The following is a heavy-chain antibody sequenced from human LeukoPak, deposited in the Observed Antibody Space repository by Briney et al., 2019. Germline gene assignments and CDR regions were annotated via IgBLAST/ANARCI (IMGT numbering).Heavy chain of an antibody. CDR2: ISRGRSYM. V-gene: IGHV3-21*01. J-gene: IGHJ3*02. CDR1: GFIFSSYD. CDR3: ARAYDSSGYYPDAFDI. Sequence: GGSLRLSCAASGFIFSSYDMNWVRQAPGKGLEWVSSISRGRSYMYYADSVKGRFTIFRDNAKNSLYLQMNSLRAEDTAVYYCARAYDSSGYYPDAFDIWGQGTMVTVSS. D-gene: IGHD3-22*01.